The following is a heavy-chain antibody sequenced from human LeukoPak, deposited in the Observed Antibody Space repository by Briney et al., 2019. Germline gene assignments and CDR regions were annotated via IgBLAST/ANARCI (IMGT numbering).Heavy chain of an antibody. J-gene: IGHJ5*02. V-gene: IGHV4-39*07. CDR1: DGSLRISSYY. Sequence: SEPLSLPCTLPDGSLRISSYYWGWIRPPPGRGLEWIGSIYYTGSTTYNPSVTSRVTISVDTSWIQFSLNLNSLTAADSGVYYGARSPSFVSWFGPWGQGTLVTVSS. D-gene: IGHD3-3*01. CDR3: ARSPSFVSWFGP. CDR2: IYYTGST.